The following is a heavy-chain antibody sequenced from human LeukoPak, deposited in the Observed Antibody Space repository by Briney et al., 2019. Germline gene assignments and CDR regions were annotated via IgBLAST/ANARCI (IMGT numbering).Heavy chain of an antibody. CDR1: GFTLSSYA. Sequence: GGSLRLSCVTSGFTLSSYAMSWVRQAPGKGLEWVSVIGGSGDSTYYADSVKGRFTISRDSSKNTLYLQMNSLRVEDTAVYYCARARATTIFDYWGQGTLVTVSS. J-gene: IGHJ4*02. CDR2: IGGSGDST. D-gene: IGHD1-26*01. CDR3: ARARATTIFDY. V-gene: IGHV3-23*01.